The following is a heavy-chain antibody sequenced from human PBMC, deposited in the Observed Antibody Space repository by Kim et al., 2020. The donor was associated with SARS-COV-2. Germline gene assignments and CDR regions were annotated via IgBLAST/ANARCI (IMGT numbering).Heavy chain of an antibody. CDR3: ASLKGIAAAVPLDV. J-gene: IGHJ6*02. V-gene: IGHV1-69*01. Sequence: AQKFQGRGTITADESTSTAYMELSSLRSEDTAVYYCASLKGIAAAVPLDVWGQGTTVTVSS. D-gene: IGHD6-13*01.